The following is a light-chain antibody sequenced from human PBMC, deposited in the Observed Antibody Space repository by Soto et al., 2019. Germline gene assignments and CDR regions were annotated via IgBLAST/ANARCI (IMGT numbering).Light chain of an antibody. CDR3: QSYDRGLRGSV. J-gene: IGLJ2*01. CDR1: GSNIGANYD. V-gene: IGLV1-40*01. CDR2: GNT. Sequence: QAVVTQPPSVSGAPGQRITISCTGSGSNIGANYDVHWYQQVPGTAPKLLIYGNTHRPSGGPDRFSGSKSGTSASLAITALRAEDEATYYCQSYDRGLRGSVFGGGTKVTVL.